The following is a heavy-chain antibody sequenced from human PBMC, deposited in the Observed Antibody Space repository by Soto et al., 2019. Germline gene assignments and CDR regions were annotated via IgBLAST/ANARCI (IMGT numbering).Heavy chain of an antibody. J-gene: IGHJ6*02. Sequence: GGSLRLSCAASGFTFSSYAMSWVRQAPGKGLEWVSAISGSGGSTYYADSVKGRFTISRDNSKNTLYLQMNSLRAEDTAVYYCAKREPFSQVARPGYYYYGMDVRGQGPTVTVSS. CDR1: GFTFSSYA. D-gene: IGHD6-6*01. CDR2: ISGSGGST. V-gene: IGHV3-23*01. CDR3: AKREPFSQVARPGYYYYGMDV.